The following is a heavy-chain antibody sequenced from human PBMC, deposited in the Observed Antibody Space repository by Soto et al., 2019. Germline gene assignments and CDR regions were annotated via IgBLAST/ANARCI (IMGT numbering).Heavy chain of an antibody. CDR1: GYTFTIYD. CDR3: ARGQSAGSGTFYYYGMDV. J-gene: IGHJ6*02. V-gene: IGHV1-8*01. D-gene: IGHD3-10*01. CDR2: MNPNSGNT. Sequence: ASVKGSCKASGYTFTIYDINCVLQATGQGLEWMGWMNPNSGNTGYAQKFQGRVTMTRNTSISTAYMELSSLRSEDTAVYYCARGQSAGSGTFYYYGMDVWGQGTTV.